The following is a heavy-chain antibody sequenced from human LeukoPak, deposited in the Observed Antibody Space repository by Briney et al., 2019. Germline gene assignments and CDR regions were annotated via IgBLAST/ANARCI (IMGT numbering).Heavy chain of an antibody. Sequence: GGSLRLSCAASGFTVSSNYMSWVRQAPGKGLEWVSVIYSGGSTYYADSVKGRFTISRDNSKNTLYLQMNSLRAEDTAVYYCARDGRIQLWPYYFDYWGQGTLVTVSS. CDR2: IYSGGST. J-gene: IGHJ4*02. V-gene: IGHV3-66*01. CDR1: GFTVSSNY. CDR3: ARDGRIQLWPYYFDY. D-gene: IGHD5-18*01.